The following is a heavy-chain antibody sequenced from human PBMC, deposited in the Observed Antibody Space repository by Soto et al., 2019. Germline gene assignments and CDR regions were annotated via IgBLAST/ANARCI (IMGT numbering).Heavy chain of an antibody. D-gene: IGHD4-17*01. Sequence: QVQLVESGGGVVQPGRSLRLSCAASGFTFSSYGMHWVRQAPGKGLEWVAVISYDGSNKYYADSVKGRFTISRDNSKKTLYLQMNSLRAEDTAVYYCAKSTQTTVTTKDYWGQGTLVTVSS. V-gene: IGHV3-30*18. CDR3: AKSTQTTVTTKDY. J-gene: IGHJ4*02. CDR2: ISYDGSNK. CDR1: GFTFSSYG.